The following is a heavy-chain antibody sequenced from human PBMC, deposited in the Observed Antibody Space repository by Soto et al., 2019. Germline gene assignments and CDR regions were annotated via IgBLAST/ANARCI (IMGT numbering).Heavy chain of an antibody. Sequence: QVQLVQSGAEVKKPGASVKVSCKASGYTFTSYRISWVRRAPGQGLEWMGWISAYNGNTNYAQKLQGRVTMTTDTSTSTAYMELRSLRSDDTAVYYCARDGTMVRGVMKVPLDYWGQGTLVTVSS. D-gene: IGHD3-10*01. CDR2: ISAYNGNT. J-gene: IGHJ4*02. CDR3: ARDGTMVRGVMKVPLDY. CDR1: GYTFTSYR. V-gene: IGHV1-18*01.